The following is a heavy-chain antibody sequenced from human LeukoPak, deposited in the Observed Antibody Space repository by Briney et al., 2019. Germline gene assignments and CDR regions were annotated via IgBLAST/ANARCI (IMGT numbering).Heavy chain of an antibody. V-gene: IGHV3-11*01. CDR2: ISSSGSTI. J-gene: IGHJ6*02. CDR3: ARVDSSSWYSGRCYYYGMDV. D-gene: IGHD6-13*01. Sequence: TGGFLRLSCAASGFTFSDYYMSWIRQAPGKGLEWVSYISSSGSTIYYADSVKGRFTISRDNAKNSLYLQMNSLRAEDTAVYYCARVDSSSWYSGRCYYYGMDVWGQGTTVTVSS. CDR1: GFTFSDYY.